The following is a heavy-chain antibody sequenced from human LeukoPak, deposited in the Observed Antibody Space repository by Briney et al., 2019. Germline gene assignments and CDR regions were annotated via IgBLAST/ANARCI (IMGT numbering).Heavy chain of an antibody. Sequence: ASVKVSCKASGGTFSSYAISWVRQAPGQGLEWMGRIIPILGIANYAQKFQGRVTITADKSTSTAYMELSSLRSEDTAVYYCARGHHVVVATATWASDAFDLWGQGTMVTVSS. J-gene: IGHJ3*01. CDR3: ARGHHVVVATATWASDAFDL. D-gene: IGHD2-21*02. V-gene: IGHV1-69*04. CDR1: GGTFSSYA. CDR2: IIPILGIA.